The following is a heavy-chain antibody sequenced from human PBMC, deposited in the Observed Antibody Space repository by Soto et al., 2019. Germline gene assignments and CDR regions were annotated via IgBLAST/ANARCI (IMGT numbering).Heavy chain of an antibody. CDR2: IIPIFGTA. Sequence: SVKVSCKASGGTFSSYAISWVRQAPGQGLEWMGGIIPIFGTANYAQKFQGRVTITADESTSTAYMELSSLRSEDTAVYYCARVRLGYCSGGSCHDDAFDIWGQGTMVTVS. CDR3: ARVRLGYCSGGSCHDDAFDI. D-gene: IGHD2-15*01. J-gene: IGHJ3*02. V-gene: IGHV1-69*13. CDR1: GGTFSSYA.